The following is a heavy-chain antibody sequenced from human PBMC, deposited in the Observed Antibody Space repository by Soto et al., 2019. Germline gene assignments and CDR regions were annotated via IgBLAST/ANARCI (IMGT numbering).Heavy chain of an antibody. CDR1: GDTFSSYA. D-gene: IGHD3-22*01. Sequence: GASVKVSCKASGDTFSSYAISWVRQAPGQGLEWMGGIIPIFGTANYAQKFQGRVTTTADKSTSTAYTELSSLRSEDKAVYYCARGLQRHYDDSRGPFDYWGQGTLVTVSS. V-gene: IGHV1-69*06. J-gene: IGHJ4*02. CDR3: ARGLQRHYDDSRGPFDY. CDR2: IIPIFGTA.